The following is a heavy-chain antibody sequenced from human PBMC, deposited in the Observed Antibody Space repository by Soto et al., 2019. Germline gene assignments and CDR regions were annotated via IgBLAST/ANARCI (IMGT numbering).Heavy chain of an antibody. Sequence: QVQLQESGPGLVKPSQTLSLTCTVSGGSISSGGYYWSWIRQHPGKGQEWIGYIYYSGSTYYNPSLKSRVTISVDTSKNQYPLKLSSVTAADTAVYYCAGVRGVNWFDPWGQGTLVTVSS. CDR1: GGSISSGGYY. D-gene: IGHD3-10*01. CDR2: IYYSGST. CDR3: AGVRGVNWFDP. J-gene: IGHJ5*02. V-gene: IGHV4-31*03.